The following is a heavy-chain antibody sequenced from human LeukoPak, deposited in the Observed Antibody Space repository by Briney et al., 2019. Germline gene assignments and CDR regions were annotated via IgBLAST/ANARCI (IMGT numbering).Heavy chain of an antibody. D-gene: IGHD3-22*01. J-gene: IGHJ6*02. Sequence: ASVKVSCKASGYTFTGYYMHWVRQAPGQGLEWKGWINPNSGGTNYAQKFQGRVTMTRDTSISTAYMELSRLRSDDTAVYYCARDDSSGYPVGVWGQGTTVTVSS. CDR2: INPNSGGT. CDR1: GYTFTGYY. V-gene: IGHV1-2*02. CDR3: ARDDSSGYPVGV.